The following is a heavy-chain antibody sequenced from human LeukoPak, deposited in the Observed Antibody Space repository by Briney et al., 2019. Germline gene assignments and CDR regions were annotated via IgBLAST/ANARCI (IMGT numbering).Heavy chain of an antibody. CDR1: GFTFSTYN. Sequence: GGSLRLSCAASGFTFSTYNMNWVRQAPGKGLEWVSGIRHSDGSTYYADSVTGRFTISSDISKDTLYLQMNSLRAEDTALYYCAKGLERESRLDSWGQGTLVTVSS. J-gene: IGHJ4*02. V-gene: IGHV3-23*01. CDR3: AKGLERESRLDS. D-gene: IGHD1-1*01. CDR2: IRHSDGST.